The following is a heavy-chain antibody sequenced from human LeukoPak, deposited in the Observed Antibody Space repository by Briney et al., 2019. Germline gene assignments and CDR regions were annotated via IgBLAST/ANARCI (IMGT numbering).Heavy chain of an antibody. J-gene: IGHJ2*01. CDR1: GGSISSSSYY. Sequence: PSETLSLTCTVSGGSISSSSYYWGWIRQPPGKGLEWIGSIFYSGSTYYNPSLQSRVTISVDTSKNQFSLKLSSVTAADTAVFYCARRGYYGWYFDLWGRGTLVTVSS. CDR3: ARRGYYGWYFDL. V-gene: IGHV4-39*01. CDR2: IFYSGST. D-gene: IGHD3-3*01.